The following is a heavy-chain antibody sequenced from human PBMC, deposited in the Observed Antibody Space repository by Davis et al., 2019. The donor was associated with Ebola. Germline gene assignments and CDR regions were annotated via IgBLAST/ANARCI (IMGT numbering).Heavy chain of an antibody. D-gene: IGHD3-3*01. Sequence: GESLKISCAASGFTFTSYAMHWVRQAPGQRLEWMGWINAGNGNTKYSQKFQGRVTITRDMSTSTAYMELSSLRSEDTAVYYCAADLSGYDFWSGYLDYWGQGTLVTVSS. CDR1: GFTFTSYA. CDR3: AADLSGYDFWSGYLDY. V-gene: IGHV1-3*01. J-gene: IGHJ4*02. CDR2: INAGNGNT.